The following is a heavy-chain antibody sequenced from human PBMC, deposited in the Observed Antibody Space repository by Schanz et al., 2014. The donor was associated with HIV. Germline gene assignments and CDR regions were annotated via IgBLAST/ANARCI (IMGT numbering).Heavy chain of an antibody. CDR2: KKLDGSEK. D-gene: IGHD3-16*01. Sequence: VQLVESGGGLVQPGGSLRLSCAASGFTFKTYWMSWVRQAPGKGLEWLANKKLDGSEKYYVDSVKGRFTISRDNAKNSLFLQMESLRAEDTAVYYCARDGGEVWGQGTTVTVSS. V-gene: IGHV3-7*01. J-gene: IGHJ6*02. CDR1: GFTFKTYW. CDR3: ARDGGEV.